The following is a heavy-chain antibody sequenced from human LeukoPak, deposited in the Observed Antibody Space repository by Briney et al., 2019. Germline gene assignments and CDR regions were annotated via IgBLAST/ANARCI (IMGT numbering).Heavy chain of an antibody. D-gene: IGHD2-2*01. CDR2: FYCSGST. CDR1: GGSISSSSYY. V-gene: IGHV4-39*01. CDR3: ARVLHRTPIVVVPAALGWFDP. Sequence: SETLSLTCTVSGGSISSSSYYWGWMRPPPGKGLEWIGSFYCSGSTYYNPSLQSRVTISVDTSKIQFSLKLSSVAAADAAVYYCARVLHRTPIVVVPAALGWFDPWGQGTLVTVSS. J-gene: IGHJ5*02.